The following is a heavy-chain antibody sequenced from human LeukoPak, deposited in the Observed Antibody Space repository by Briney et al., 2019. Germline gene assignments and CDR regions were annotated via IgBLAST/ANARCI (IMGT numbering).Heavy chain of an antibody. D-gene: IGHD3-22*01. J-gene: IGHJ4*02. CDR1: GGSISSGGYY. Sequence: KPSQTLSLTCTVSGGSISSGGYYWSWIRQHPGKGLEWIGYIYYSGSTYYNPSLKSRVTISVDTSKNQFSLKLSSVTAADTAVYYCGRSRYYDASGYYVAYWGQGTLVTVSS. V-gene: IGHV4-31*03. CDR3: GRSRYYDASGYYVAY. CDR2: IYYSGST.